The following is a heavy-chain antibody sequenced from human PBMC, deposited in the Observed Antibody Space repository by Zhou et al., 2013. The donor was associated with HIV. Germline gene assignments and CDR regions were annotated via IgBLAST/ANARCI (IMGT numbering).Heavy chain of an antibody. Sequence: QVQLVQSGAEVKKPGASVKVSCKASGYTFSNYAISWVRQAPGQGLEWMGGSIPIFGTANSAQKFQGRVTITTDESTSTAYMELSSLRSEDTAVYYCARDEMATPLGYYYMDVVGANGTTVTVLL. CDR2: SIPIFGTA. CDR1: GYTFSNYA. D-gene: IGHD5-12*01. CDR3: ARDEMATPLGYYYMDV. J-gene: IGHJ6*03. V-gene: IGHV1-69*05.